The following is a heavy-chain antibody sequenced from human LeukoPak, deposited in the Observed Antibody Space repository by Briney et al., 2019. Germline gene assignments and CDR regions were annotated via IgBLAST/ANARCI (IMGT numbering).Heavy chain of an antibody. J-gene: IGHJ4*02. CDR3: AKQIAVAGTTLVDY. V-gene: IGHV3-23*01. CDR1: GFTSSSYA. Sequence: PGGSLRLSCAASGFTSSSYAMSWVRQAPGKGLEWVSAISGSGGSTYYADSVKGRFTISRDNSKNTLYLQMNSLRAEDTAVYYCAKQIAVAGTTLVDYWGQGTLVTVSS. CDR2: ISGSGGST. D-gene: IGHD6-19*01.